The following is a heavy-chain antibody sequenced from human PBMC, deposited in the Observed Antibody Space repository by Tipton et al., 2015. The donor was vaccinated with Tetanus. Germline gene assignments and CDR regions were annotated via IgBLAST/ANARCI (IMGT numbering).Heavy chain of an antibody. CDR2: IYSYNGNT. CDR3: ASLPKHWLAPRGAP. Sequence: TLSLTCTVSGGSISSGTFYWDWIRQTPGKGLEWIGNIYSYNGNTLQNPSLQSRVTISLDKSKNQFSLKLRSVTAADTAIYYCASLPKHWLAPRGAPWGQGTLVTVSS. D-gene: IGHD6-19*01. V-gene: IGHV4-39*01. J-gene: IGHJ5*02. CDR1: GGSISSGTFY.